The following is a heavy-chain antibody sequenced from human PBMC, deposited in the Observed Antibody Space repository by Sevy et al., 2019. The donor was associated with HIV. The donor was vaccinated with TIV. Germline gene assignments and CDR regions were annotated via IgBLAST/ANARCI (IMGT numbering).Heavy chain of an antibody. D-gene: IGHD6-13*01. Sequence: GGSLRLSCATSGFTFSSYWMHWVRQAPGKGLAWVSRVNSDGSSTTYADSVKGRFTISRDNAKNTLSLQMNSLRAEDTAVYYCVAANSWEDYWGQGTLVTVSS. CDR2: VNSDGSST. CDR1: GFTFSSYW. CDR3: VAANSWEDY. J-gene: IGHJ4*02. V-gene: IGHV3-74*01.